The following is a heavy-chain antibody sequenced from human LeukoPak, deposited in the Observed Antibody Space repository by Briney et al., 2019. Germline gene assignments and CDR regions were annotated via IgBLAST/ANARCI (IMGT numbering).Heavy chain of an antibody. Sequence: EASVKVSCKASGGTFSSYAISWVRQAPGPGLEWMGGIIPIFGTANYAQKFQGRVTITTDESTSTAYMELSSLRSEDTAVYYCARDGADYDSSGLDYWGQGTLVTVSS. J-gene: IGHJ4*02. CDR2: IIPIFGTA. D-gene: IGHD3-22*01. CDR1: GGTFSSYA. CDR3: ARDGADYDSSGLDY. V-gene: IGHV1-69*05.